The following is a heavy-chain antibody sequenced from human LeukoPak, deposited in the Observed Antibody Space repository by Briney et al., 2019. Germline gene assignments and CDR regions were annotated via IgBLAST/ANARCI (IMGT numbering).Heavy chain of an antibody. Sequence: SQTLSLTCAISGDSVSRNSGAWNWIRQSPSRGLEWLGRTYYRSKWYNDYAVSVKSRITINPDTSKNQFSLQLNSVTPEDTAVYYCARQYSSGWSYYYGLDVWGQGTTVTVSS. CDR1: GDSVSRNSGA. CDR3: ARQYSSGWSYYYGLDV. V-gene: IGHV6-1*01. J-gene: IGHJ6*02. D-gene: IGHD6-13*01. CDR2: TYYRSKWYN.